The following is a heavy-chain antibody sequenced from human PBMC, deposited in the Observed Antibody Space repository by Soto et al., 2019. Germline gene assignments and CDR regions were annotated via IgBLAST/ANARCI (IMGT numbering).Heavy chain of an antibody. D-gene: IGHD6-13*01. Sequence: ASVKVPCKASGYTFTSYGISCVRQAPGQGLEWMGWISAYNGNTNYVQKLQGRVTMTTDTSTSTAYMELRSLGSDDTAVYYCARDTSAAGTGWFDPWGQGTLVTVSS. CDR3: ARDTSAAGTGWFDP. CDR1: GYTFTSYG. CDR2: ISAYNGNT. J-gene: IGHJ5*02. V-gene: IGHV1-18*04.